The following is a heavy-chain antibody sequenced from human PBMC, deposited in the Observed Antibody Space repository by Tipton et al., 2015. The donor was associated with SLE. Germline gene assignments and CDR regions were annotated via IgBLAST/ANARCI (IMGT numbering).Heavy chain of an antibody. V-gene: IGHV5-10-1*01. CDR3: ARRRGYSSSSGFDP. D-gene: IGHD6-6*01. CDR2: IDPSDSYT. Sequence: QLVQSGAEVKKPGASVKVSCKASGYTFTSYGISWVRQMPGKGLEWMGRIDPSDSYTNYSPSFQGHVTISADKSISTAYLQWSSLKASDTAMYYCARRRGYSSSSGFDPWGQGTLVTVSS. J-gene: IGHJ5*02. CDR1: GYTFTSYG.